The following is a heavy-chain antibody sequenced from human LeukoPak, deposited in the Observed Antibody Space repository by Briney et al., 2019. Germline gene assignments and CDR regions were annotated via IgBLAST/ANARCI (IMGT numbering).Heavy chain of an antibody. CDR2: ISSSGTTI. Sequence: GRSLRLSCAVSGFTFNSYAMHWVRQAPGKGLECVSYISSSGTTIYYADSVKGRFTISRDNAKNSLYLQMNSLRAEDTALYYCARVDRIATRPTPDYWGQGTLVTVSS. D-gene: IGHD6-6*01. J-gene: IGHJ4*02. CDR1: GFTFNSYA. V-gene: IGHV3-48*03. CDR3: ARVDRIATRPTPDY.